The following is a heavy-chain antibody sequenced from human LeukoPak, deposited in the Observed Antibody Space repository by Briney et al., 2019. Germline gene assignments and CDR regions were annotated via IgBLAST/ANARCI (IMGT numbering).Heavy chain of an antibody. V-gene: IGHV4-34*01. CDR2: INRSGST. D-gene: IGHD3-10*01. CDR1: GGSFSGYY. J-gene: IGHJ4*02. CDR3: ARADYYGSGSYPP. Sequence: SETLSLTCAVYGGSFSGYYWSWIRQPPGKGLEWIGEINRSGSTNYNPSLKSRVTISVDTSKNQFSLKLSSVTAADTAVYYCARADYYGSGSYPPWGQGTLVTVSS.